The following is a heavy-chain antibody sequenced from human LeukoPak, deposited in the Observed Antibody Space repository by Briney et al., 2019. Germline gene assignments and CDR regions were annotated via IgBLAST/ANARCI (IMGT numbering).Heavy chain of an antibody. Sequence: SVKVSCKASGGTFSSYAISWVRQAPGQGLEWMGRIIPILGIANYAQKFQGRVTITADKSTSTAYMELSSLRSEDTAVYYCARDLSSGRRPGWFDPWGQGTLVTVSS. CDR2: IIPILGIA. CDR3: ARDLSSGRRPGWFDP. D-gene: IGHD6-19*01. CDR1: GGTFSSYA. J-gene: IGHJ5*02. V-gene: IGHV1-69*04.